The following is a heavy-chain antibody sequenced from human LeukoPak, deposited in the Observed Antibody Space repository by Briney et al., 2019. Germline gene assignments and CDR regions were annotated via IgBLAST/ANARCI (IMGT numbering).Heavy chain of an antibody. V-gene: IGHV3-23*01. D-gene: IGHD2-21*02. Sequence: PGGSLRLSCAASGFSFSSHGMSWVRQAPGKGLEWVSGIIGGAGGTYYADSVKGRFTISRDNAKNTLYVQMKSLRAEDTAVYYCAKDFVVVPGNVNYFDYWGQGTLVTVSS. CDR3: AKDFVVVPGNVNYFDY. CDR1: GFSFSSHG. CDR2: IIGGAGGT. J-gene: IGHJ4*02.